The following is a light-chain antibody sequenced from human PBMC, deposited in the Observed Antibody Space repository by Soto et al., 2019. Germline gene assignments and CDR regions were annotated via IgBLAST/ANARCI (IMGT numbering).Light chain of an antibody. CDR3: QQSYSNPRT. CDR2: AAS. V-gene: IGKV1-39*01. Sequence: DIQMTQSSSSLSASVGDRVTITCRASQSISSYLNWYQQKPGKAPKLLMYAASSLQSGVPSRFSGSGSGTDFTLTISSLQPEDFAIYYCQQSYSNPRTFGQGTKVEIK. CDR1: QSISSY. J-gene: IGKJ1*01.